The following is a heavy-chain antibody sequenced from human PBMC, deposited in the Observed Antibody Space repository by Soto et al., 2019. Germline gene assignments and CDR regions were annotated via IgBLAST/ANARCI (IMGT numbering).Heavy chain of an antibody. CDR1: GGSISSYY. V-gene: IGHV4-59*01. D-gene: IGHD3-22*01. J-gene: IGHJ5*02. Sequence: SETLSLTCTVSGGSISSYYWSWIRQPPGKGLEWIGYIYYSGSTNYNPSLKSRVTISVDTSKNQFSLELRSLRSDDTAVYYCARVKASGYHNWFDPWGQGTLVTVSS. CDR2: IYYSGST. CDR3: ARVKASGYHNWFDP.